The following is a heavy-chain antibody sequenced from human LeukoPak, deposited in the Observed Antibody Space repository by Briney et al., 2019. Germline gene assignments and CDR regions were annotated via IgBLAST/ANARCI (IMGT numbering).Heavy chain of an antibody. J-gene: IGHJ4*02. CDR3: AKGPPYSRGWYVEN. V-gene: IGHV3-30*02. CDR1: GFTFSSYG. D-gene: IGHD6-19*01. Sequence: PGGSLRLSCAASGFTFSSYGMHWVRQAPGKGLEWVAFIRYDGSNEYYADSVKGRFTISRDNSKNTLYLQMSNLRAEDTAVYYCAKGPPYSRGWYVENWGQGTLVTVSS. CDR2: IRYDGSNE.